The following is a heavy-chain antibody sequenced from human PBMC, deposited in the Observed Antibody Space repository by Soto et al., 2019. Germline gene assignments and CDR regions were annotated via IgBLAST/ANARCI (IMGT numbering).Heavy chain of an antibody. Sequence: QVQLVQSGAEVKKPGSSVKVSCKASGGTFSSYTISWVRQAPGQGLEWMGRIIPILGIANYAQKFQGRVTITADKSTSTAYMELSSLRSEDTAVYYCAREGPGYYYDSSGFGDNWFDPWGQGTLVTVSS. CDR3: AREGPGYYYDSSGFGDNWFDP. CDR1: GGTFSSYT. D-gene: IGHD3-22*01. V-gene: IGHV1-69*08. J-gene: IGHJ5*02. CDR2: IIPILGIA.